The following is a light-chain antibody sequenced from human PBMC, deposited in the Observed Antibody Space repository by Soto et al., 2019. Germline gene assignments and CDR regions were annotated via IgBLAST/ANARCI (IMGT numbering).Light chain of an antibody. CDR1: ARDIGASNY. CDR2: DVN. V-gene: IGLV2-14*03. J-gene: IGLJ1*01. Sequence: QSALTKPPSVSGSPGQPITISSTGPARDIGASNYVSWYQQHPGQAPKLMIFDVNNRPSGISDRFSGSKSGNTASLTISGLQAEDEADYYCYSWNSNSDTHYVFGTGTKVTVL. CDR3: YSWNSNSDTHYV.